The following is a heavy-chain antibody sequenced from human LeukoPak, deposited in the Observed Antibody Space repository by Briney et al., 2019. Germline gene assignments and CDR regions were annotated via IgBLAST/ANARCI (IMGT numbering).Heavy chain of an antibody. CDR2: MNPNSGNT. J-gene: IGHJ3*01. V-gene: IGHV1-8*01. D-gene: IGHD6-19*01. CDR3: ASSVAGISP. Sequence: EWMGWMNPNSGNTGYAQKFQGRVTMTRNTSISTAYMELSSLRSEDTAVYYCASSVAGISPWGQGTMVTVSS.